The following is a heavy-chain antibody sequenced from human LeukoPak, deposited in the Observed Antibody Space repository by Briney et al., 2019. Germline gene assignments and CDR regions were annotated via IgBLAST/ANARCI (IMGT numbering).Heavy chain of an antibody. D-gene: IGHD2-2*01. V-gene: IGHV1-18*01. CDR2: ISAYNGNT. J-gene: IGHJ6*03. Sequence: ASVKVSCKASGYTFTSYGISWVRQAPGQGLEWMGWISAYNGNTNYEQKLQGRVTMTTDTSTSTAYMELRSLRSDDTAVYYCARGAGVVVPAAKPYYYYYYMDVWGKGTTVTVSS. CDR3: ARGAGVVVPAAKPYYYYYYMDV. CDR1: GYTFTSYG.